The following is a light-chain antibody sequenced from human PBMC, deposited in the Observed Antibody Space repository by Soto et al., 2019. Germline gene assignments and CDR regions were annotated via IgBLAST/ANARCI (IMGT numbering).Light chain of an antibody. Sequence: QSALTQPPSASGSPGQSVTISCAGTSSDVGAYSYVSWYQQHPGKAPKLMIYEVSKRPSGVPGRFSGSKSGSTASLTVSGLQPEDEADYYCCSNAGGNKLIFGGGTKLTVL. CDR1: SSDVGAYSY. CDR2: EVS. CDR3: CSNAGGNKLI. J-gene: IGLJ2*01. V-gene: IGLV2-8*01.